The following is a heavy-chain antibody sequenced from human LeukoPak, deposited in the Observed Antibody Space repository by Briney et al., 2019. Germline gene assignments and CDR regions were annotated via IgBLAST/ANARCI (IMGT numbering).Heavy chain of an antibody. CDR3: ARVLRGSGSYLQYYFDY. J-gene: IGHJ4*02. CDR1: GSTFTSYG. Sequence: ASVKVSCKASGSTFTSYGISWVRQAPGQGLEWMGWISGYNGNTNYAQKLQGRVTMTTDTSTSTAYMELRSLRSDDTAVYYCARVLRGSGSYLQYYFDYWGQGTLVTVSS. V-gene: IGHV1-18*01. D-gene: IGHD1-26*01. CDR2: ISGYNGNT.